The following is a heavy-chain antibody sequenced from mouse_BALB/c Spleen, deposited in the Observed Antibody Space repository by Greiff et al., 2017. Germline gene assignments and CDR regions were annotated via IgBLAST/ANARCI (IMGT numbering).Heavy chain of an antibody. V-gene: IGHV5-4*02. CDR3: ARDHYGNRGFAY. D-gene: IGHD1-1*01. Sequence: EVKLVESGGGLVKPGGSLKLSCAASGFTFSDYYMYWVRQTPEKRLEWVATISDGGSYTYYPDSVKGRFTISRDNAKNNLYLQMSSLKSEDTAMYYCARDHYGNRGFAYWGQGTLVTVSA. CDR1: GFTFSDYY. J-gene: IGHJ3*01. CDR2: ISDGGSYT.